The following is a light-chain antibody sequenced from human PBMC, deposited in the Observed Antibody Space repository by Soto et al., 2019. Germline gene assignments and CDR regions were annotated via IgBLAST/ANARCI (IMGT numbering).Light chain of an antibody. J-gene: IGKJ3*01. V-gene: IGKV1-5*03. Sequence: DIQMTQSPSTLSASVGDRVTITCRASQNIDSWLAWYQQRPGKAPNLLIYKASTLESGDPSRFSGSGSGTEFTLTISSLQTDDFATDYCQQYYNYPFTVGPGTKVDIK. CDR2: KAS. CDR1: QNIDSW. CDR3: QQYYNYPFT.